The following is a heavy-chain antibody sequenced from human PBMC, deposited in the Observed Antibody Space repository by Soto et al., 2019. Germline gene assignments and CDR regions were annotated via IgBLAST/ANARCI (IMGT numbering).Heavy chain of an antibody. CDR1: GFTFSSYA. J-gene: IGHJ4*02. D-gene: IGHD5-18*01. Sequence: SLRLSCAASGFTFSSYAMHWVRQAPGKGLEWVAVISYDGSNKYYADSVKGRFTISRDNSKNTLYLQMNSLRAEDTAVYYCARDLGGYSHYWGQGTLVTVSS. V-gene: IGHV3-30-3*01. CDR2: ISYDGSNK. CDR3: ARDLGGYSHY.